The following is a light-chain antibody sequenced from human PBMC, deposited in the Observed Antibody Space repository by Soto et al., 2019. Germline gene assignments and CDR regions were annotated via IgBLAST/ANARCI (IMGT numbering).Light chain of an antibody. CDR1: SSDVGNYNR. J-gene: IGLJ1*01. CDR3: CSYTTSSTYV. CDR2: EVN. Sequence: QSALTQPPSVSGSPGQSVAISCTGTSSDVGNYNRVSWYQQPPGTAPKLMIYEVNNRPSGVPDRFSGSKSGNTASLTISVLQAEDEADYYCCSYTTSSTYVFGTGTKVTVL. V-gene: IGLV2-18*02.